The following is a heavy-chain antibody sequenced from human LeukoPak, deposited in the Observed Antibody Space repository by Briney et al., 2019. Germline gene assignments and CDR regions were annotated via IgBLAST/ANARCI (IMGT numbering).Heavy chain of an antibody. J-gene: IGHJ5*02. CDR1: GGSISSYY. CDR3: ARLNTRYTVLA. V-gene: IGHV4-59*01. D-gene: IGHD3-16*02. Sequence: PSETLSLTCTVSGGSISSYYWSWIRQPPGKGLEWIGYIYYSGSTNYNPSLKSRVTISVDTSKSQFSLKLSSVTAADTAVYYCARLNTRYTVLAWGQGTLVSVSS. CDR2: IYYSGST.